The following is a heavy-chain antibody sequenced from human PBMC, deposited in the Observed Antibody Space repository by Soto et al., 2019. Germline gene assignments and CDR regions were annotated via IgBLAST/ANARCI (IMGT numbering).Heavy chain of an antibody. Sequence: PSETLCLTCTVSGGSISSGNYYWSWFRQHPGEGLDWFGYFYYSGSTYYNPSLKSRVTISRDNSKNTLYLQMNSLRAEDTAVYYCARDPYYYDSSGSSPYGMVVWGQGTTVTVSS. CDR3: ARDPYYYDSSGSSPYGMVV. CDR1: GGSISSGNYY. CDR2: FYYSGST. D-gene: IGHD3-22*01. J-gene: IGHJ6*02. V-gene: IGHV4-31*03.